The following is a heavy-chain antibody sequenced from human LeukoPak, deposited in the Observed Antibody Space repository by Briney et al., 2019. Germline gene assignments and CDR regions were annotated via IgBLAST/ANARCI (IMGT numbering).Heavy chain of an antibody. D-gene: IGHD1-26*01. J-gene: IGHJ4*02. CDR1: GFTISAHS. Sequence: GGSLRLSCAVSGFTISAHSMNWVRQAPGKGLEWVSSISRGSSYIYYADSVKGRFTISRDNAKNSLYLQMNSLRAADTAVYYCARDSGSYYEEYYFDYWGQGTLVTVSS. V-gene: IGHV3-21*01. CDR2: ISRGSSYI. CDR3: ARDSGSYYEEYYFDY.